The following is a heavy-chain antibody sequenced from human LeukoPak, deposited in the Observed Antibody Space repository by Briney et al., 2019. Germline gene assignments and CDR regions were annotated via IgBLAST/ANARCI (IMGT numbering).Heavy chain of an antibody. D-gene: IGHD1-1*01. CDR1: GYTFTSYG. CDR2: ISAYNGNT. Sequence: ASVKVSCKASGYTFTSYGISWVRQAPGQGLEWMGWISAYNGNTNYAQKLQGRVTMTTDTSTSTAYMELRSLRSDDTAVYYCARDELVLQQLTTGTSFDPWGQGTLVTVSS. V-gene: IGHV1-18*01. J-gene: IGHJ5*02. CDR3: ARDELVLQQLTTGTSFDP.